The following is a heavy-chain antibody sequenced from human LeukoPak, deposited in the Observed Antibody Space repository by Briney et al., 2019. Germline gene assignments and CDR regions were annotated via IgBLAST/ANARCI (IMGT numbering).Heavy chain of an antibody. D-gene: IGHD6-13*01. J-gene: IGHJ4*02. CDR2: IYYSGST. CDR3: ARGYTYLDY. V-gene: IGHV4-39*01. Sequence: SETLSLTCTVAGGSISSSIYYLGWIRRPPGKWLEWIGSIYYSGSTYYNPSLKSRVTISVDTSKNQFSLKLSSVTAADTAVYYRARGYTYLDYWGEGTLPTVSS. CDR1: GGSISSSIYY.